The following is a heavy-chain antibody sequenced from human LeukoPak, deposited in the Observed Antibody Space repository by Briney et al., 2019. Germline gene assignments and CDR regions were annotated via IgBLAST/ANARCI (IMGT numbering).Heavy chain of an antibody. D-gene: IGHD5-18*01. CDR1: GYTFTSYY. CDR2: INPSGGST. CDR3: APRGYSYGSPYYYYYYMDV. Sequence: GASVKVSCKASGYTFTSYYMHWVRQAPGQGREWMGIINPSGGSTSYAQKFQRRVTMTRDTSTSTVDMELSSLTSEDTAVYYCAPRGYSYGSPYYYYYYMDVWGKGTTVTVSS. J-gene: IGHJ6*03. V-gene: IGHV1-46*01.